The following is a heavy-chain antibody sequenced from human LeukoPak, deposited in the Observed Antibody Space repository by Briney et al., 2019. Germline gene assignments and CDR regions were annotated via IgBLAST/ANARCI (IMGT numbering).Heavy chain of an antibody. Sequence: SVKVSCKASGGTFSSYAISWVRQAPGQGLEWMGRIIPILGIANYAQKFQGRVTITADKSTSTAYMELSSLRSEDTAVYYCARDNAYYYDSSGYPDGYWGQGTLVTVSS. D-gene: IGHD3-22*01. CDR3: ARDNAYYYDSSGYPDGY. V-gene: IGHV1-69*04. J-gene: IGHJ4*02. CDR1: GGTFSSYA. CDR2: IIPILGIA.